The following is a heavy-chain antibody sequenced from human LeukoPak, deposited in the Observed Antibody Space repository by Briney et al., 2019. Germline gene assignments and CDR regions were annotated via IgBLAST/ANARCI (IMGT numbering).Heavy chain of an antibody. J-gene: IGHJ4*02. CDR2: ISGSGDSR. D-gene: IGHD2-2*01. CDR1: GFTFSDYD. V-gene: IGHV3-23*01. CDR3: AREFGSGTFD. Sequence: GGSLRLSCAASGFTFSDYDLNWVRQAPGKGLEWVSGISGSGDSRYADSVKGRFTIARDNSKSALYLQMNGLRAEDTAVYFCAREFGSGTFDWGQGTLVTVSS.